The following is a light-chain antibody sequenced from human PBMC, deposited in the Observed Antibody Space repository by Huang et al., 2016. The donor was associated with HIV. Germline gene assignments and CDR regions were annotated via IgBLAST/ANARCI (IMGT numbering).Light chain of an antibody. CDR1: QSVSSN. V-gene: IGKV3-15*01. J-gene: IGKJ4*01. CDR2: GAS. CDR3: QQYNNWPLT. Sequence: ERVMTQSPATLSVSPGERATLSFRTSQSVSSNLAWYQQKPGQPPRLLIYGASTRATCIPARFSGSGSGTEFTLTISSLQSEDFAVYYCQQYNNWPLTFGGGTKVEIK.